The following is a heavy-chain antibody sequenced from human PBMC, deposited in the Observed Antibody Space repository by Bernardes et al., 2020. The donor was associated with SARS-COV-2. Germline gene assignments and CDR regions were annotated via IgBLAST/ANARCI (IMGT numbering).Heavy chain of an antibody. D-gene: IGHD2-2*01. CDR3: ARGFHIVVVPAAIDPYYYYYGMDV. J-gene: IGHJ6*02. V-gene: IGHV1-18*01. CDR2: ISAYNGNT. CDR1: GYTFTSYG. Sequence: ASVKVSCKASGYTFTSYGISWVRQAPGQGLEWMGWISAYNGNTNYAQKLQGRVTMTTDTSTSTAYMELRSLRSDDTAVYYCARGFHIVVVPAAIDPYYYYYGMDVWGQGTTVTVSS.